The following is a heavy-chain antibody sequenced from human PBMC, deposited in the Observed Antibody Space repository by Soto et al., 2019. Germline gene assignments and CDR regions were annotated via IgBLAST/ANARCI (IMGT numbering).Heavy chain of an antibody. D-gene: IGHD2-8*01. V-gene: IGHV1-18*01. J-gene: IGHJ5*02. CDR2: ISAYNGNT. Sequence: QVQLVQSGAEVKKPGASVKVSCKASGYTFTSYGISWVRQAPGQGLEWMGWISAYNGNTNYAQKFQGRVTMTTDTSTSKAYMELRSLRYDATALYYCARHISQWPNWFDPWGQGTLGTGSS. CDR3: ARHISQWPNWFDP. CDR1: GYTFTSYG.